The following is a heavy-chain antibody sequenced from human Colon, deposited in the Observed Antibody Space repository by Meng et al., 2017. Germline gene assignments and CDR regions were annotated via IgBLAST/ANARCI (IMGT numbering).Heavy chain of an antibody. V-gene: IGHV4-39*01. CDR3: VRSSAWVRTGFDP. CDR1: GGSISSSGYY. J-gene: IGHJ5*02. Sequence: QPQLQESGPGLVRPSEALSLTCTVSGGSISSSGYYWGWIRQPPGKGMGWIGSIGHSGFTYYTPSLKSRVTVSIDTSRNQFSLWLTSVTAADTAVYYCVRSSAWVRTGFDPWGQGTLVTVSS. D-gene: IGHD6-19*01. CDR2: IGHSGFT.